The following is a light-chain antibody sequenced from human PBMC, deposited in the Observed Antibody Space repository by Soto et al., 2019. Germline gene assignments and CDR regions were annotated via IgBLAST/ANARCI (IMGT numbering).Light chain of an antibody. Sequence: DIQMTQSPSSLSASVGDRVTITCRASQSISSYLNWYQQKPGKAPKLLIYAASSLQSGVPSRFSGSGSGTDFTLTISSLQPEDFATYYCQHSYSTPITFGQRTRPDI. CDR2: AAS. CDR3: QHSYSTPIT. CDR1: QSISSY. J-gene: IGKJ5*01. V-gene: IGKV1-39*01.